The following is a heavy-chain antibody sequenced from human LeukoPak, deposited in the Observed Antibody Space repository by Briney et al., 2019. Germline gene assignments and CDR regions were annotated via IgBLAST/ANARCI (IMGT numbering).Heavy chain of an antibody. J-gene: IGHJ5*02. D-gene: IGHD3-22*01. Sequence: PSETLSLTCTVSGGSISSSSYYWGWIRQPPGKGLEWIGSIYYSGSTYYNPSLKSRVTISVDTSKNQFSLKLSSVTAADTAVYYCARDWRDRGYDSSGYPTVWFDPWGQGTLVTVSS. CDR3: ARDWRDRGYDSSGYPTVWFDP. V-gene: IGHV4-39*02. CDR1: GGSISSSSYY. CDR2: IYYSGST.